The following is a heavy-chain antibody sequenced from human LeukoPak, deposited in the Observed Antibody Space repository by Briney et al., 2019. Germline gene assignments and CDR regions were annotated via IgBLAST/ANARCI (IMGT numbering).Heavy chain of an antibody. CDR2: ISSSGSTI. Sequence: GGSLRLSCAASGFTVSSNYMSWVRQAPGKGLEWVSYISSSGSTIYYADSVGGRFTISRDNAKNSLYLQMDSLRAEDTAVYYCARGIIPSWNHWGQGTLVTVSS. J-gene: IGHJ4*02. D-gene: IGHD2-2*01. V-gene: IGHV3-11*04. CDR3: ARGIIPSWNH. CDR1: GFTVSSNY.